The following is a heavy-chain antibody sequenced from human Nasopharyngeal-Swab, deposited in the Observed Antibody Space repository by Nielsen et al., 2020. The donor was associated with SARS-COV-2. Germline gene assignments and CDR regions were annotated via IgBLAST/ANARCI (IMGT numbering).Heavy chain of an antibody. CDR3: ARATDGSGSYYQLTYYYYGMDV. J-gene: IGHJ6*02. D-gene: IGHD3-10*01. Sequence: GSLRLSCAASGFTFSSYWMNWVRQAAGKGLVWVSRINSDGSSTSYADSVKGRFTISRDNAKNTLYLQMNSLRAEDTAVYYCARATDGSGSYYQLTYYYYGMDVWGQGTTVTVSS. CDR1: GFTFSSYW. V-gene: IGHV3-74*01. CDR2: INSDGSST.